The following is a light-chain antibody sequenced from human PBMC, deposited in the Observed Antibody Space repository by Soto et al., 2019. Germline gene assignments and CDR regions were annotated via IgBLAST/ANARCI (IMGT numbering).Light chain of an antibody. J-gene: IGKJ4*01. CDR1: QGISSY. CDR3: LQDYNYPFT. V-gene: IGKV1-8*01. Sequence: AIRMTQSPSSFSASTGDRVTITCRASQGISSYLAWYQQKPGKAPKLLIYAASSLQSGVPSRFSGSGSGTDFTLTISSLQPEDFATYYCLQDYNYPFTFGGGTKVDIK. CDR2: AAS.